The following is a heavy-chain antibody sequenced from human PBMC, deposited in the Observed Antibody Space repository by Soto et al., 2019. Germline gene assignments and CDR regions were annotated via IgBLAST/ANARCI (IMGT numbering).Heavy chain of an antibody. V-gene: IGHV4-30-2*01. J-gene: IGHJ5*02. CDR3: ARVPDR. CDR2: IYHSGST. CDR1: GGSFSRGGYS. D-gene: IGHD2-2*01. Sequence: SETLSLTSAVPGGSFSRGGYSWSWIRQPPGKGLEWIGYIYHSGSTYYNPSLKSRVTISVDRSKNQFSLKLSSVTAADTAVYYCARVPDRWGQGTLVTVS.